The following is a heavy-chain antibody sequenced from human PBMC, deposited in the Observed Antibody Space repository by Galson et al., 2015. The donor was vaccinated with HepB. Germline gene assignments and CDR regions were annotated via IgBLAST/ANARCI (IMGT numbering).Heavy chain of an antibody. Sequence: SLRLSCAASGFTFSSYWMSWVRQAPGKGLEWVANIKQDGSEKYYVDSVKGRFTISRDNAKNSLYLQMNSLRAEDTAVYYCARETYSSSSIWFDPWGQGTLVTVSS. CDR3: ARETYSSSSIWFDP. CDR1: GFTFSSYW. J-gene: IGHJ5*02. V-gene: IGHV3-7*03. D-gene: IGHD6-6*01. CDR2: IKQDGSEK.